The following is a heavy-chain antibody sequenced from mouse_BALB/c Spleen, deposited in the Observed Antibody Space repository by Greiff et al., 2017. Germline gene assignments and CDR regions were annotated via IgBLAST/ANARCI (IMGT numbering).Heavy chain of an antibody. V-gene: IGHV5-17*02. D-gene: IGHD3-1*01. CDR2: ISSGSSTI. Sequence: EVQRVESGGGLVQPGGSRKLSCAASGFSFSSFGMHWVRQAPEKGLEWVAYISSGSSTIYYADTVKGRFTISRDNPKNTLFLQMTSLRSEDTAMYYCARSGPYYYAMDYWGQGTSVTVSS. CDR3: ARSGPYYYAMDY. CDR1: GFSFSSFG. J-gene: IGHJ4*01.